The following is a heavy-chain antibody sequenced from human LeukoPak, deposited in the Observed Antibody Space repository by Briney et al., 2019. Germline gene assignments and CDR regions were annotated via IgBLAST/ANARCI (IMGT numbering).Heavy chain of an antibody. CDR3: AEVRGYYGSGSYIDY. D-gene: IGHD3-10*01. CDR2: ISGSGGST. Sequence: PGGSLRLSCVASGFTFSSYAMSWVRQAPGRGLEWVSAISGSGGSTYYADSVKGRFTISTDNSKITLYLQMDSLRAEDTAVYYCAEVRGYYGSGSYIDYWGQGTLVTDSS. V-gene: IGHV3-23*01. J-gene: IGHJ4*02. CDR1: GFTFSSYA.